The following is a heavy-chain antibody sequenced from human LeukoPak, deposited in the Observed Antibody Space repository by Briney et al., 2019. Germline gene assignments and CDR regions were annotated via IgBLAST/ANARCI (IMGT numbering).Heavy chain of an antibody. Sequence: GGSLRLSCPASGFTFGDYAMSWVRQAPGKGLEWVGFIRSKGYGGTTEYAASVRGRFTISRDDSKSIAYLQMSSMKTEDTAVYYYTRGQDANLFWGQGTLVTVSS. CDR1: GFTFGDYA. J-gene: IGHJ4*02. D-gene: IGHD5-24*01. V-gene: IGHV3-49*04. CDR2: IRSKGYGGTT. CDR3: TRGQDANLF.